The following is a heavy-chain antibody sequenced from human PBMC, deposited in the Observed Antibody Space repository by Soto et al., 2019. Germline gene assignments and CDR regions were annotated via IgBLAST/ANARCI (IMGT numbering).Heavy chain of an antibody. CDR2: IYYSGST. CDR3: AREEDAFDI. V-gene: IGHV4-39*02. Sequence: KASETLSLTCTVSGGSISSSSYYWGWIRQPPGKGLEWIGSIYYSGSTYYNPSLKSRVTISVDTSKNQFSLKLSSVTAADTAVYYCAREEDAFDIWGQGTMVTVSS. J-gene: IGHJ3*02. CDR1: GGSISSSSYY.